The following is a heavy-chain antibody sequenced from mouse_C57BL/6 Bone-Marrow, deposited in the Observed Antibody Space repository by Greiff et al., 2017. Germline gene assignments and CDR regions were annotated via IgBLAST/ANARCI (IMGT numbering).Heavy chain of an antibody. CDR2: IHPNSGST. CDR3: AREGGKGYAMDY. CDR1: GYTFTSYW. V-gene: IGHV1-64*01. Sequence: VQLQQPGAELVKPGASVKLSCKASGYTFTSYWMHWVKQRPGQGLEWIGMIHPNSGSTNYNEKFKSKATLTVDKSSSTAYMQLSSLTSEDSAVYYCAREGGKGYAMDYWGQGTSVTVSS. J-gene: IGHJ4*01. D-gene: IGHD2-1*01.